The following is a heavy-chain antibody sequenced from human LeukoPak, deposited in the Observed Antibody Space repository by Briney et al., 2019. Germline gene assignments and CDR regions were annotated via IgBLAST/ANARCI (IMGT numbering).Heavy chain of an antibody. CDR2: IIPILGIA. Sequence: SVKVSCKASGGTFSSYTISWVRQAPGQGLEWMGRIIPILGIANYAQKFQGRVTITADKSTSTAHMELSSLRSEDTAVYYCATKGDSSGYYYDYWGQGTLVTVSS. CDR1: GGTFSSYT. V-gene: IGHV1-69*02. J-gene: IGHJ4*02. CDR3: ATKGDSSGYYYDY. D-gene: IGHD3-22*01.